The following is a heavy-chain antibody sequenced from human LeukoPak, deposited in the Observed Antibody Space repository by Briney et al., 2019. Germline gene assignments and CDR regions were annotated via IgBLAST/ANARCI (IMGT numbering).Heavy chain of an antibody. Sequence: GESLKISCKGSGYSFTSYWISWVRQMPGKGLEWMGRIDPSDSYINYSPSFQGHVTISADKSISTAYLQWSSLKASDTAVYYCASALLDKGDAFDIWGQGTMVTVSS. CDR2: IDPSDSYI. J-gene: IGHJ3*02. D-gene: IGHD3-9*01. CDR1: GYSFTSYW. V-gene: IGHV5-10-1*01. CDR3: ASALLDKGDAFDI.